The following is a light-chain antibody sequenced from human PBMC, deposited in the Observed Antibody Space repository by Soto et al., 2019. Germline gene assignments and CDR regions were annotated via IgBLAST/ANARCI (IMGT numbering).Light chain of an antibody. CDR3: AAWDDSLNAFV. Sequence: QLVLTQSPSASGTPGQRVTISCSGSSSNIGGNPVNWYHQLPGTAPKLLIYGNDQRPSGVPDRFSGSKSGTSASLAISGLQSEDGADFYCAAWDDSLNAFVFGTGTKLTVL. J-gene: IGLJ1*01. CDR1: SSNIGGNP. V-gene: IGLV1-44*01. CDR2: GND.